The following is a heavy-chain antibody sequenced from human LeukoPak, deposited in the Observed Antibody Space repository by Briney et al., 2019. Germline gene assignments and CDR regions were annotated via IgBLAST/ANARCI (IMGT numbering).Heavy chain of an antibody. J-gene: IGHJ5*01. CDR3: ARQTCQGPDS. CDR2: ISSSGSTI. V-gene: IGHV3-11*01. Sequence: AGSLRLSCAASGFTFSDYYMSWICQAPGKGMEWDSYISSSGSTIYYADSERGRFTIARDNAKNSLYLQRNSLRAEDTAVYYCARQTCQGPDSWGQGTLVTVSS. CDR1: GFTFSDYY.